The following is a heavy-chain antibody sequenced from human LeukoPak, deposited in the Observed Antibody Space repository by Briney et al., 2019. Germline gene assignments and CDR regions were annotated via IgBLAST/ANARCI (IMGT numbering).Heavy chain of an antibody. CDR3: ASSWTIAVAGRKYYFQY. V-gene: IGHV3-23*01. CDR2: ISQGT. J-gene: IGHJ4*02. CDR1: GFTFSDYA. Sequence: PGGSLRLSCAASGFTFSDYAMNWVRHAPGKGLEWVSTISQGTYYVDSVKGRFTISRDNSKNTLYLQMHSLRAEDTAVYYCASSWTIAVAGRKYYFQYWGQGTLVTVSS. D-gene: IGHD6-19*01.